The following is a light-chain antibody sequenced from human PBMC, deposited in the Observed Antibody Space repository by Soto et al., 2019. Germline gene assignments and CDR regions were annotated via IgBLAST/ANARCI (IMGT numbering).Light chain of an antibody. V-gene: IGKV1-33*01. J-gene: IGKJ4*01. CDR3: QQYDNLLT. CDR1: QDISNY. Sequence: DIPMTQSPSSLSASVGDRVTITCQASQDISNYLNWYQQKPGKAPKLLIYDATNLETGVPSRFSGSGSGTDCTFTMSSLQPEDIATYYCQQYDNLLTFGGGTKVDIK. CDR2: DAT.